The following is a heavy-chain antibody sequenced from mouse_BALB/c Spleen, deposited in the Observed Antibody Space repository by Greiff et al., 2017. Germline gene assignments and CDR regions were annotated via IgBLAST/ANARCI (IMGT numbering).Heavy chain of an antibody. D-gene: IGHD2-4*01. CDR2: INPCTGYT. Sequence: QVHVKQSGAELAKPGASVKMSCKASGYSFTSYWMHWVKQRPGQGLEWIGNINPCTGYTEYNQKFKDKATLTADKSSSTAYIQLNSLTSEDSAVYYCARGHYDNCFAYWGQGTLVTVSA. CDR1: GYSFTSYW. J-gene: IGHJ3*01. V-gene: IGHV1-7*01. CDR3: ARGHYDNCFAY.